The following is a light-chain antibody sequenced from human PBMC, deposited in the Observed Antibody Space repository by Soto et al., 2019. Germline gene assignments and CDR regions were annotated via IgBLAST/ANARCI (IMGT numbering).Light chain of an antibody. Sequence: AIQMTQSPSSLSASVGDRVTITCRASQGIRNDLGWYQQKPGKAPKLLIYAASSLQSGVPSRFSGSGSGADFTLTISSLQPEDFATYYCLPDYNYPRTLGQGTKVDIK. CDR1: QGIRND. CDR3: LPDYNYPRT. CDR2: AAS. J-gene: IGKJ1*01. V-gene: IGKV1-6*01.